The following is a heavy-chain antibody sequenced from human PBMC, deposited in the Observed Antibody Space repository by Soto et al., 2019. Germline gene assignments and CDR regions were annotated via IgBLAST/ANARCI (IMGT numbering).Heavy chain of an antibody. CDR3: ASPYGSGSYFDAFDI. Sequence: SDTLSLTCTVSGGSISSSSYYWGWIRQPPGKGLEWIGSIYYSGSTYYNPSLKSRVTISVDTSKNQFSLKLSSVTAADTAVYYCASPYGSGSYFDAFDIWGQGTMVTVSS. J-gene: IGHJ3*02. CDR2: IYYSGST. CDR1: GGSISSSSYY. V-gene: IGHV4-39*01. D-gene: IGHD3-10*01.